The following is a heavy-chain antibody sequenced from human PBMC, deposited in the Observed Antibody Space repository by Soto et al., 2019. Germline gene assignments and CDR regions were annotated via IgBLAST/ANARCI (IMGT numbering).Heavy chain of an antibody. J-gene: IGHJ4*02. D-gene: IGHD4-17*01. CDR1: GFTFSSYS. Sequence: PGGSLRLSCAASGFTFSSYSMNWVRQAPGKGLEWVSYISSSSSTIYYADSVKGRFTISRDNAKNSLYLQMNSLRDEDTAVYYCGRIRWSPYYFDYWGQGTLVTVYS. CDR3: GRIRWSPYYFDY. V-gene: IGHV3-48*02. CDR2: ISSSSSTI.